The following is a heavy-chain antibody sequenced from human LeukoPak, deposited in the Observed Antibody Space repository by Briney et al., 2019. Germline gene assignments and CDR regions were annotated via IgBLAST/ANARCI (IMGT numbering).Heavy chain of an antibody. CDR2: IYYSGST. J-gene: IGHJ4*02. Sequence: SETLSLTCTVSGGSISSSSYYWGWIRQPPGKGLEWIGSIYYSGSTYYNPSLKSRVTISVDTSKNQFSLKLSSVTAADTVVYYCARGNGSGSYYSPPYFDYWGQGTLVTVSS. CDR3: ARGNGSGSYYSPPYFDY. V-gene: IGHV4-39*01. D-gene: IGHD3-10*01. CDR1: GGSISSSSYY.